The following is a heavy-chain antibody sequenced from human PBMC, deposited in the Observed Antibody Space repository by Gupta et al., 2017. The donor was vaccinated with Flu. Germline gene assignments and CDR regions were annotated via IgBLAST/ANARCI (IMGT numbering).Heavy chain of an antibody. D-gene: IGHD4-4*01. J-gene: IGHJ6*03. CDR2: IIPIFGTA. Sequence: PGQGLEWMGGIIPIFGTANYAQKFQGRVTITADRSTSTAYMEMKSLRYEDTAVYYCARGGSTVTTWYYCYMDVWGTGTTVTVSS. V-gene: IGHV1-69*06. CDR3: ARGGSTVTTWYYCYMDV.